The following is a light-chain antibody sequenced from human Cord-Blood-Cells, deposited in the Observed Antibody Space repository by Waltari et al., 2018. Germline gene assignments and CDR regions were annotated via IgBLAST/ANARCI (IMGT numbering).Light chain of an antibody. V-gene: IGLV2-14*01. CDR1: SSDVGGYHY. Sequence: QSALTQPASVSGSPGQSLTISCTGTSSDVGGYHYVSWYQHHPGKAPKLMIYEVSNRPSGVSNRFSGSKSGNTASLTISGLQAEDEADYYCSSYTSSSTLVFGGGTKLTVL. J-gene: IGLJ3*02. CDR2: EVS. CDR3: SSYTSSSTLV.